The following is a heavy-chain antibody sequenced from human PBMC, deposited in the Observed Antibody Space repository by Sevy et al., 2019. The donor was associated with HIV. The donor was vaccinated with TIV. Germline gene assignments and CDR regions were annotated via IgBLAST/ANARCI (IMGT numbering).Heavy chain of an antibody. D-gene: IGHD3-3*01. J-gene: IGHJ4*02. CDR2: IKTDNGNT. Sequence: ASVKVSCKASGYSFTNYAIHWVRQAPGQGLEWMGWIKTDNGNTKYSQRFQGRVTITRDTSATTAHMEMSSLRYDDTALYFCARGKGGIFGVVVGQFDSWGQGTLVTVSS. CDR3: ARGKGGIFGVVVGQFDS. CDR1: GYSFTNYA. V-gene: IGHV1-3*04.